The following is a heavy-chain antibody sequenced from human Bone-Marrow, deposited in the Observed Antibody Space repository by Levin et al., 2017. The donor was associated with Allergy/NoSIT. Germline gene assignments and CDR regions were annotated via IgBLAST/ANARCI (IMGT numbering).Heavy chain of an antibody. D-gene: IGHD1-14*01. Sequence: PSETLSLTCAVSGYSISSGYYWGWIRQPPGKGLEWIGSIYHSGSTYYNPSLKSRVTISVDTSKNQFSLKLSSVTAADTAVYYCARSEGNWFDPWGQGTLVTVSS. CDR3: ARSEGNWFDP. J-gene: IGHJ5*02. CDR2: IYHSGST. V-gene: IGHV4-38-2*01. CDR1: GYSISSGYY.